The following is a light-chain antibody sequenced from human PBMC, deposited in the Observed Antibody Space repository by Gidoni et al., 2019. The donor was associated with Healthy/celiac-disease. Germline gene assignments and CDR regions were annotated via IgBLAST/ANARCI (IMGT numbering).Light chain of an antibody. V-gene: IGKV4-1*01. CDR1: QSVLYSSNNKNY. J-gene: IGKJ4*02. CDR3: QQYYSTPPKG. Sequence: DIVMTQSPDSLAVSLGERATINCKSSQSVLYSSNNKNYLAWYQQKPGQPPKLLIYWASTRESGVPDRFSGSGSGTDFTLTISSLQAEDVAVYYCQQYYSTPPKGFXGXTKVEIK. CDR2: WAS.